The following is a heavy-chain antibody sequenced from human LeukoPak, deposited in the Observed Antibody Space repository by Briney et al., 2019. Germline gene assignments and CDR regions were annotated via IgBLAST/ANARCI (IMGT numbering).Heavy chain of an antibody. CDR3: ARDRVVVATTTPPYWYFDL. CDR1: GFTFSNYA. Sequence: GGSLRLSCAASGFTFSNYAMSWVRQAPGKGLEWVSAISGSGDGTYYADSVKGRFTISRDNSKNTLYLQMNSLRVEDTALYYCARDRVVVATTTPPYWYFDLWGRGTLVTVSS. J-gene: IGHJ2*01. D-gene: IGHD2-15*01. CDR2: ISGSGDGT. V-gene: IGHV3-23*01.